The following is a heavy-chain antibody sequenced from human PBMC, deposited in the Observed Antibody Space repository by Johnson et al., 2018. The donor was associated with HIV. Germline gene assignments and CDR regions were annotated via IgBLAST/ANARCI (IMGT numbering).Heavy chain of an antibody. CDR1: GFTFSSYG. Sequence: QVLLVESGGGVVQPGRSLRLSCAASGFTFSSYGMHWVRQAPGKGLEWVAVISYDGNNKYYADSVKGRFTTSRDNSKDTLYLQMNSLRAEDTAVYYCAKDPVGATWAFDIWGQGKMVTVSS. J-gene: IGHJ3*02. V-gene: IGHV3-30*18. CDR2: ISYDGNNK. CDR3: AKDPVGATWAFDI. D-gene: IGHD1-26*01.